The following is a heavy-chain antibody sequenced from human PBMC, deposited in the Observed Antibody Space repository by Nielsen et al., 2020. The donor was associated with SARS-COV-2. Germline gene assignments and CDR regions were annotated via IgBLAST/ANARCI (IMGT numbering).Heavy chain of an antibody. D-gene: IGHD6-19*01. CDR1: GFIFSNFA. V-gene: IGHV3-23*05. CDR3: AAKYGGEWLAVFDY. Sequence: GESLKISCAAAGFIFSNFAMSWVRQAPGKGLEWVAVIDSSGSDKDYADSVRGRFTISRDNSRSTLYLQMNSLRADDTAVYYCAAKYGGEWLAVFDYWGQGTQVAVSS. J-gene: IGHJ4*01. CDR2: IDSSGSDK.